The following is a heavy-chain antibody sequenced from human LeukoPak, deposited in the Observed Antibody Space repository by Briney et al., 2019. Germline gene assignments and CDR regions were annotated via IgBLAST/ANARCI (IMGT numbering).Heavy chain of an antibody. CDR3: ARGGRRF. Sequence: GGSLRLSCAASGFTFSGSAMHWVRQASGKGLEWVGRIRSKANSYATAYAASVKGRFTISRDNAKNSLYLQMNSLRGEDTAVYYCARGGRRFWGQGTLVTVSS. CDR2: IRSKANSYAT. V-gene: IGHV3-73*01. J-gene: IGHJ4*02. D-gene: IGHD3-16*01. CDR1: GFTFSGSA.